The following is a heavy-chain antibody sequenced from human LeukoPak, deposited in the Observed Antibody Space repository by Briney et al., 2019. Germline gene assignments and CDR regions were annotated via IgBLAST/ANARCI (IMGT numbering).Heavy chain of an antibody. D-gene: IGHD1-1*01. J-gene: IGHJ6*04. Sequence: ASVKVSCKASGGTFSSYAISWVRQAPGQGLEWMGGIIPTFGTANYAQKFQGRVTITADESTSTAYMELSSLRSEDTAVYYCASPQEYTPYYYYGMDVWGKGTTVTVSS. CDR3: ASPQEYTPYYYYGMDV. V-gene: IGHV1-69*01. CDR1: GGTFSSYA. CDR2: IIPTFGTA.